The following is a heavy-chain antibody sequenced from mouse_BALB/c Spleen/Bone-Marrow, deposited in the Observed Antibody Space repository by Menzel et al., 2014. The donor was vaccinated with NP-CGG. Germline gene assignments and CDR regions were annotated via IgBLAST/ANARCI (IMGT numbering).Heavy chain of an antibody. CDR2: IDPANGNT. CDR1: GFNIKDTY. V-gene: IGHV14-3*02. CDR3: ARLCLFAY. J-gene: IGHJ3*01. D-gene: IGHD6-1*01. Sequence: VQLQQSGAELVKPGASVKLSCTASGFNIKDTYMHWVKQRPEQGLEWIGRIDPANGNTKYDPKFQGKATITADTSSNTASLHLSSLTSEDTAVYYSARLCLFAYWGPGTLVTLSA.